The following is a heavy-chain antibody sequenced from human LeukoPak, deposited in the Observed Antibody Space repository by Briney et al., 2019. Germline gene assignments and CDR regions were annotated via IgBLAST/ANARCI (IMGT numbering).Heavy chain of an antibody. CDR1: GGSISSYY. J-gene: IGHJ6*03. CDR3: ARVSDFFDYYMDV. D-gene: IGHD3/OR15-3a*01. CDR2: INYSGST. V-gene: IGHV4-59*01. Sequence: PSETLSLTCTVSGGSISSYYWSWIRQPPGKGLEWIGYINYSGSTNYNPSLKSRVTISIDTSKKQFSLKLSSVTAADTAVYYCARVSDFFDYYMDVWGKGTAVTVSS.